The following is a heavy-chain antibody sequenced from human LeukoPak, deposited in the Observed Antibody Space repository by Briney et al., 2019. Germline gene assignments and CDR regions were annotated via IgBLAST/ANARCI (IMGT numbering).Heavy chain of an antibody. J-gene: IGHJ1*01. CDR3: AKDSEPPSPVKVEYFQQ. V-gene: IGHV3-23*01. CDR2: ISASGGRT. Sequence: GGSLRLSCAASGFTFSSYAINWVRQAPGKGLEWVSAISASGGRTYYADSVKGRFTISRDNSRNTLYLQMNSLRAEDTAVYYCAKDSEPPSPVKVEYFQQWGQGTLVTVSS. D-gene: IGHD1-26*01. CDR1: GFTFSSYA.